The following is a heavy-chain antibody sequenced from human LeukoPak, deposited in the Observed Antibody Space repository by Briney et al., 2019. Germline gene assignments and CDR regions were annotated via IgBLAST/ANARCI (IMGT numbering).Heavy chain of an antibody. CDR2: ISSSGNTT. Sequence: GGSLRLSCAASGFTFSDYYMSWIRQAPGKGLECVSYISSSGNTTYHADSVKGRFTISRDNARNSLYLQMNSLRAEDTGVYYCARSEMGYYNYYMDVWGKGTTVTVSS. CDR1: GFTFSDYY. CDR3: ARSEMGYYNYYMDV. D-gene: IGHD2-8*01. V-gene: IGHV3-11*04. J-gene: IGHJ6*03.